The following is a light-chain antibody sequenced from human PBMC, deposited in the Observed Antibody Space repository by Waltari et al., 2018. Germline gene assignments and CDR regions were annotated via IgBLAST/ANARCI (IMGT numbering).Light chain of an antibody. V-gene: IGLV2-8*01. Sequence: QSALTQPPSASGSPGQSVTISCTGTSSDIGDYNFVSWYQQHPGKAPKLMIYEVSKRPSGVPDRFSGSKSGYTASLTVSGLQAEDEAEYYCSSYGGRNNLIFGGGTKLTAL. CDR1: SSDIGDYNF. CDR2: EVS. CDR3: SSYGGRNNLI. J-gene: IGLJ2*01.